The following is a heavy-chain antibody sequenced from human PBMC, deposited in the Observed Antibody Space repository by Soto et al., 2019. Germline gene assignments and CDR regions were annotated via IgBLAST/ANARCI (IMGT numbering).Heavy chain of an antibody. J-gene: IGHJ5*02. V-gene: IGHV1-2*04. D-gene: IGHD3-3*01. CDR1: GGTFSSYA. CDR3: ARGGRRITIFGVTTGDWFDP. Sequence: QVQLVQSGAEVKKPGSSVKVSCKASGGTFSSYAISWVRQAPGQGLEWMGGIIPNSGGTNYAQKFQGWVTMTRDTSISTAYMELSRLRSDDTAVYYCARGGRRITIFGVTTGDWFDPWGQGTLVTVSS. CDR2: IIPNSGGT.